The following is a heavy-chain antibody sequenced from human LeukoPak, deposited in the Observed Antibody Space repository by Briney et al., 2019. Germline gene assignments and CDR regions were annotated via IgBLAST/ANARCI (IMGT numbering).Heavy chain of an antibody. Sequence: SETLSLTCAVYGGSFSGYYWSWIRQPPGKGLEWIGEINHSGSTNYNPSLKSRVTISVDTSKNQFSLKLSSVTAADTAVYYCARGGCSGDSCYEDAFDIWGQGTMVTVPS. V-gene: IGHV4-34*01. CDR2: INHSGST. D-gene: IGHD2-15*01. J-gene: IGHJ3*02. CDR3: ARGGCSGDSCYEDAFDI. CDR1: GGSFSGYY.